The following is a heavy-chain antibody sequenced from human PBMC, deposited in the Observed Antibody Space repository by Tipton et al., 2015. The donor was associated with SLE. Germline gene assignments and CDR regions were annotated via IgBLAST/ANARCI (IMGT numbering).Heavy chain of an antibody. CDR3: ARGGEQQLVWGWFDP. D-gene: IGHD6-13*01. Sequence: LRLSCTVSGGSISSYFWSWIRQPAGKGLEWIGLIYTSGSTNYNPSLKSRVTMSVDTSKKQFSLKLSSVTAADTAVYYCARGGEQQLVWGWFDPWGQGTLVTVSS. CDR2: IYTSGST. V-gene: IGHV4-4*07. CDR1: GGSISSYF. J-gene: IGHJ5*02.